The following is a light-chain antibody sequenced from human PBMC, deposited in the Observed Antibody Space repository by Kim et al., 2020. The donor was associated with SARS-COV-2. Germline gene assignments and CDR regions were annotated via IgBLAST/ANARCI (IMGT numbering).Light chain of an antibody. J-gene: IGLJ2*01. V-gene: IGLV3-27*01. CDR3: YSAADNNVV. Sequence: VSPGQTARIPCSGDVLAKKYARWFQQKPGQAPVLVIYKDSERPSGIPERFSGSSSGTTVTLTISGAQVEDEADYYCYSAADNNVVFGGGTQLTVL. CDR2: KDS. CDR1: VLAKKY.